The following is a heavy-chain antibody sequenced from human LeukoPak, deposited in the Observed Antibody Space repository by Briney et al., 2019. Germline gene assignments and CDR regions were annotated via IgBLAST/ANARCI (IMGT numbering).Heavy chain of an antibody. D-gene: IGHD3-16*02. J-gene: IGHJ5*02. CDR3: ARVDGDYVWGSYRYSNWFDP. CDR2: IYYSGST. V-gene: IGHV4-30-4*08. Sequence: KPSQTLSLTCTVSGGSISSGDYYWSWIRQPPGEGLEWIGYIYYSGSTYYNPSLKSRVTISVDASKNQFSLKLSSVTAADTAVYYCARVDGDYVWGSYRYSNWFDPWGQGTLVTVSS. CDR1: GGSISSGDYY.